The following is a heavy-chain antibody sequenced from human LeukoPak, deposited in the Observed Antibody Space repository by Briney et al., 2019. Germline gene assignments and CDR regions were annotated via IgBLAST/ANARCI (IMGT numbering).Heavy chain of an antibody. V-gene: IGHV3-7*01. Sequence: PGGSLRLSCEASGLTFNKYWMTWVRQAPGKGLEWVANIKEDGSEKYYVDSVKGRFTISRDNAKNSLSLQVNSLSAEDTAVYYCARSRSGYYEDYWGQGTLVTVSS. J-gene: IGHJ4*02. CDR3: ARSRSGYYEDY. D-gene: IGHD3-22*01. CDR2: IKEDGSEK. CDR1: GLTFNKYW.